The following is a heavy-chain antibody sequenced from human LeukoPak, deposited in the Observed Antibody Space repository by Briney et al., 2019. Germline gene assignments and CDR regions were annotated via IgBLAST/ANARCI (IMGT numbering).Heavy chain of an antibody. CDR1: GFTFSSYG. J-gene: IGHJ4*02. CDR3: ASSAFDY. V-gene: IGHV3-30*03. CDR2: ISYDGSNK. Sequence: GGSLRLSCAASGFTFSSYGMHWVRQAPGKGLEWVAVISYDGSNKYYADSVKGRFTISRDNSKNTLYLQMNSLRAGDTAVYYCASSAFDYWGQGTLVTVSS.